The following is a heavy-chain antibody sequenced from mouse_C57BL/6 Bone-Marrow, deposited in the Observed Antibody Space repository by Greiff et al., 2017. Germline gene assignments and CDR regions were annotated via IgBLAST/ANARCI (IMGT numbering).Heavy chain of an antibody. V-gene: IGHV3-6*01. J-gene: IGHJ2*01. CDR1: GYSITSGYY. CDR3: AREAFDY. Sequence: DVKLVESGPGLVKPSQSLSLTCSVTGYSITSGYYWNWIRQFPGNKLEWMGYISYDGSNNYNPSLKNRISITRDTSKNQFFLKLNSVTTEDTATYYCAREAFDYWGQGTTLTVSS. CDR2: ISYDGSN.